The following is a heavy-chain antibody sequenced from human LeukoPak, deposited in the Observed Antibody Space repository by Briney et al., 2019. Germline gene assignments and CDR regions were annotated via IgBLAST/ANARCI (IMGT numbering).Heavy chain of an antibody. CDR3: ARRSGTGRSPYYFDY. D-gene: IGHD3-3*01. V-gene: IGHV1-8*01. CDR1: GYTFTSYD. J-gene: IGHJ4*02. CDR2: MNPNSGNT. Sequence: ASVKVSCKASGYTFTSYDIKWLRQATGQGLEWMGWMNPNSGNTGYAQKFQGRVTMTRNTSISTAYMELSSLRSEDTAVYYCARRSGTGRSPYYFDYWGQGTLVTVST.